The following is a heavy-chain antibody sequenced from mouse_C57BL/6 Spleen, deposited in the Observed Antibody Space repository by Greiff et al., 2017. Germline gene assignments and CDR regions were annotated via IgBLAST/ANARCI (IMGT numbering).Heavy chain of an antibody. V-gene: IGHV1-78*01. CDR3: ARKGYSNFYYFDY. J-gene: IGHJ2*01. Sequence: QVQLQQSDAELVKPGASVKISCKVSGYTFTDHTIHWMKQRPEQGLEWIGYIYPRDGSTKYNEKFKGKATLTADKASSTAYMQLNGLSSEDSAVYFCARKGYSNFYYFDYGGQGTTLTVSS. D-gene: IGHD2-5*01. CDR1: GYTFTDHT. CDR2: IYPRDGST.